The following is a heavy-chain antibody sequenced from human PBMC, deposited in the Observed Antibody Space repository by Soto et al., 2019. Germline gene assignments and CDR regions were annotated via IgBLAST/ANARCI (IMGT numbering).Heavy chain of an antibody. Sequence: GGSLRLSCAASGFTFDDYTMYWVRQVPGKGLEWVSGISWNSGRIGYADSVKGRFTISRDNAKNSLYLQMNSLSVEDTALYYCVGGSGWLQTDWGQGTHVTVSS. V-gene: IGHV3-9*01. J-gene: IGHJ4*02. D-gene: IGHD6-19*01. CDR1: GFTFDDYT. CDR3: VGGSGWLQTD. CDR2: ISWNSGRI.